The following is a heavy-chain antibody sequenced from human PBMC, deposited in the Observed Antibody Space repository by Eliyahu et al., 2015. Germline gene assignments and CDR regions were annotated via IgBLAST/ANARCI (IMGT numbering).Heavy chain of an antibody. D-gene: IGHD5-24*01. CDR2: XKQDGSET. V-gene: IGHV3-7*01. Sequence: EVQLVESGGGLVQPGGSLRLSCAAXGFTFTSFWXSWVRQVPGKGLEWVANXKQDGSETYYLDSVKGRFTISRDNAKTSLYLQLTSLRADDTAVYYCVRLQNYSDYWGQGTLVTVTS. CDR1: GFTFTSFW. J-gene: IGHJ4*02. CDR3: VRLQNYSDY.